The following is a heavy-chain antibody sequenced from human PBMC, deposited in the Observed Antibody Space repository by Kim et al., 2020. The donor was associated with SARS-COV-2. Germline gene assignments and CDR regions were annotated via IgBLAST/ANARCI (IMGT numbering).Heavy chain of an antibody. D-gene: IGHD6-19*01. J-gene: IGHJ2*01. V-gene: IGHV4-4*02. CDR2: IYHSGST. CDR3: ARQTGYSSGWYFDL. CDR1: GGSISSSNW. Sequence: SETLSLTCAVSGGSISSSNWWSWVRQPPGKGLEWIGEIYHSGSTNYNPSLKSRVTISVDKSKNQFSLKLSSVTAADTAVYYCARQTGYSSGWYFDLWGRGTLVTVSS.